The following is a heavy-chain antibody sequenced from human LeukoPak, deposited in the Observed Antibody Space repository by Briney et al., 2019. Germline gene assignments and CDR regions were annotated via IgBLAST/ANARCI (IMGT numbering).Heavy chain of an antibody. V-gene: IGHV3-23*01. Sequence: GGSLRLSCAASGFTVSSNYMSWVRQAPGKGLEWVSAISGSGGSTYYADSVKGRFTISRDNSKNTLYLQMNSLRAEDTAVYYCAKDQPTYYYDSSGYRAGPHLNWFDPWGQGTLVTVSS. CDR2: ISGSGGST. J-gene: IGHJ5*02. D-gene: IGHD3-22*01. CDR1: GFTVSSNY. CDR3: AKDQPTYYYDSSGYRAGPHLNWFDP.